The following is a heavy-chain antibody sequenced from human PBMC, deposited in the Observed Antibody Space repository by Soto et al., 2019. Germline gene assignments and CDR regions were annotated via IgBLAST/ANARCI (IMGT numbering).Heavy chain of an antibody. Sequence: SETLSLTCTVSGGPITDYYWSWIRQPPGKALEWIGYGYHSVSIHYNPSLKTRVTISVDTSENQFSLGLSSVTAADTAVYYCARAAAGFGPYWYFVLWGPGTLLTVFS. CDR2: GYHSVSI. CDR3: ARAAAGFGPYWYFVL. D-gene: IGHD3-16*01. CDR1: GGPITDYY. J-gene: IGHJ2*01. V-gene: IGHV4-59*01.